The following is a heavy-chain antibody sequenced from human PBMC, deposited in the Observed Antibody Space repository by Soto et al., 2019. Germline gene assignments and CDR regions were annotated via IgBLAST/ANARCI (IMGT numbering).Heavy chain of an antibody. Sequence: QLVQSGAEVKKPGASVRVSCKTSGPTFIAYYIHWVRQAPGQGLEWMGWIDPKSGGTTYEQQFLGRVTMTRDTSINTAYMDLNRLTSDDTAVYYCARVSVDVPEWGQGTLITVSS. CDR3: ARVSVDVPE. V-gene: IGHV1-2*02. J-gene: IGHJ4*02. CDR2: IDPKSGGT. D-gene: IGHD5-12*01. CDR1: GPTFIAYY.